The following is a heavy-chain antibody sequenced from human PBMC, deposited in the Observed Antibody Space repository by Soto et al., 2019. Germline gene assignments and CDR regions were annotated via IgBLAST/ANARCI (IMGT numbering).Heavy chain of an antibody. D-gene: IGHD6-6*01. Sequence: GGSLRLSCAASGFTFSSYAMSWVRQAPGKGLEWVSSISRSGDSTYYADSVKGRFTISRDSSKSTLYLQMNSLRAEDTAVYYCAKEDLSSSSSHYYYGMDVWGQGTTVTVSS. J-gene: IGHJ6*02. CDR1: GFTFSSYA. V-gene: IGHV3-23*01. CDR2: ISRSGDST. CDR3: AKEDLSSSSSHYYYGMDV.